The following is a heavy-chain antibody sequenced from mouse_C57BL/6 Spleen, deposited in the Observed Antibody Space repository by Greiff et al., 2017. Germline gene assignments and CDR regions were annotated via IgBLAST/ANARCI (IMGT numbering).Heavy chain of an antibody. CDR3: ARFYGYGDAMDY. CDR1: GFTFSSYA. V-gene: IGHV5-4*01. CDR2: ISDGGSYT. J-gene: IGHJ4*01. D-gene: IGHD2-2*01. Sequence: EVQGVESGGGLVKPGGSLKLSCAASGFTFSSYALSWVRQTPEKRLEWVATISDGGSYTYYPDNVKGRFTISRDKAKNNLYLQMSHLKSEDTAMYYCARFYGYGDAMDYWGQGTSVTVSS.